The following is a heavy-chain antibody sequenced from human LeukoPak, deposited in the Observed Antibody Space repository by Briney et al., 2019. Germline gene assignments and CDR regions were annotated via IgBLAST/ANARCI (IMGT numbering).Heavy chain of an antibody. V-gene: IGHV3-23*01. CDR3: AKDPEVRGVKGFFGDY. J-gene: IGHJ4*02. CDR2: ISGSGGST. D-gene: IGHD3-10*01. CDR1: GFTFSSYA. Sequence: PGGSLRLSCAASGFTFSSYAMSWVRQAPGKGLEWVSAISGSGGSTYYADSVKGRFTISRDNSKNTLYLQMNSLRAEDTAVYYCAKDPEVRGVKGFFGDYWGQGTLVTVSS.